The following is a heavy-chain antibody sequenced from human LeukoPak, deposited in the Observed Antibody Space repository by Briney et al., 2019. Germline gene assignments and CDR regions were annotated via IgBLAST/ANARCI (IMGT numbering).Heavy chain of an antibody. Sequence: GGSLRLSCVASGFTFSRFGMNWVRQAPGKGLEWISHISRGTYIAYADSVKGRFSISRDNAKNSLYLQMNSLRAEDTAVYYCARDLMGIAYRGAFYYWGQGTLVTVSS. V-gene: IGHV3-48*03. D-gene: IGHD6-13*01. CDR2: ISRGTYI. CDR3: ARDLMGIAYRGAFYY. J-gene: IGHJ4*02. CDR1: GFTFSRFG.